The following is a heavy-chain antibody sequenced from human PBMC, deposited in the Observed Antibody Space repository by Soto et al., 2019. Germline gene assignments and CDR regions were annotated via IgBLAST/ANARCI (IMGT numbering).Heavy chain of an antibody. CDR3: ARDFLPLGWEPLDY. CDR2: ISSSSSYI. J-gene: IGHJ4*02. CDR1: GFTFSSYS. Sequence: EVQLVESGGGLVKPGGSLRLSCAASGFTFSSYSMNWVRQAPGKGLEWVSSISSSSSYIYFADSVKGRFTISRDNAKNSLYLQMNSLRAEDTAVYYCARDFLPLGWEPLDYWGQGTLVTVSS. V-gene: IGHV3-21*01. D-gene: IGHD1-26*01.